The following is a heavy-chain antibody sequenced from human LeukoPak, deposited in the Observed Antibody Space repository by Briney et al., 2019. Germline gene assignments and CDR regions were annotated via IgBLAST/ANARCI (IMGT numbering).Heavy chain of an antibody. Sequence: KSSETLSLTCAVYGGTFSGYYWSWIRQPPGKGLEWIGEINHSGSTNYNPSLKSRVTISVDTSKNQFSLKLSSVTAADTAVYYCARVGWRTRNYSIVRDALDYWGQGTLVTVSS. CDR1: GGTFSGYY. CDR2: INHSGST. D-gene: IGHD4-11*01. CDR3: ARVGWRTRNYSIVRDALDY. J-gene: IGHJ4*02. V-gene: IGHV4-34*01.